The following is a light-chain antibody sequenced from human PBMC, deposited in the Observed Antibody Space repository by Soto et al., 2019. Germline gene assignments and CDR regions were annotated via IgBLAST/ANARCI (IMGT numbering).Light chain of an antibody. Sequence: QSVLTQPPSVSGAPGQRVTISCTGSGSNIGAGYDVHWYQQLPGTAPKLLIYGNINRPSGVPDRFSGAKSGTSASLAITGLQAEDEADYYCQSYDISLSVSVVFGGGTKLTVL. CDR3: QSYDISLSVSVV. J-gene: IGLJ2*01. CDR1: GSNIGAGYD. V-gene: IGLV1-40*01. CDR2: GNI.